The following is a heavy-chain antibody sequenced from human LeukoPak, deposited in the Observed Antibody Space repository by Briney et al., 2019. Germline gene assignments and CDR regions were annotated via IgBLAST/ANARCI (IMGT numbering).Heavy chain of an antibody. D-gene: IGHD1-26*01. CDR2: IRYDGSNK. CDR3: TRPGIVGATVDY. CDR1: GFTFSSYG. J-gene: IGHJ4*02. Sequence: GRSLRLSCAASGFTFSSYGMHWVRQAPGKGPEWVAFIRYDGSNKYYADSVKGRFTISRDNSKNTLYLQMNSLRAEDTAVYYCTRPGIVGATVDYWGQGTLVTVSS. V-gene: IGHV3-30*02.